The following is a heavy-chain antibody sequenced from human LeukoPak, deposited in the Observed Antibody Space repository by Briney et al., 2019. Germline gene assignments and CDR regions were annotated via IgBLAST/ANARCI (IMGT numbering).Heavy chain of an antibody. D-gene: IGHD2-8*01. J-gene: IGHJ4*02. CDR1: GGSISSGGYY. Sequence: SETLSLTCTVSGGSISSGGYYWSWIRQHPGKGLEWIGSIYYSGSTYYNPSLKSRVTISVDTSKNQFSLKLSSVTAADTAVYYCARDTTGLGFFDYWGQGTLVTVSS. V-gene: IGHV4-31*03. CDR2: IYYSGST. CDR3: ARDTTGLGFFDY.